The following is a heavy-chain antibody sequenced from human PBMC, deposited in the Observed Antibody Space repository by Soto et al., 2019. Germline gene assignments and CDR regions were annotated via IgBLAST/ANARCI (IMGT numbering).Heavy chain of an antibody. D-gene: IGHD6-19*01. Sequence: QVQLVQSGAEVKKPGASVKVSCKDSGYTFTSYDINWVRQATGQGLEWMGWMNPNSGNTGYAQKFQGRVTMTRITSISTADMELSNLRSEDTAVYYCARGPRKAVAGLIRGSLFDYWGQGTLVTFAS. CDR3: ARGPRKAVAGLIRGSLFDY. V-gene: IGHV1-8*01. CDR2: MNPNSGNT. CDR1: GYTFTSYD. J-gene: IGHJ4*02.